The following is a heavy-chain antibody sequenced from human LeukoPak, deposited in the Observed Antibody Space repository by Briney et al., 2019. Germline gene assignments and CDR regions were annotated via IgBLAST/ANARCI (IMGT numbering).Heavy chain of an antibody. CDR2: TSYDGSNK. D-gene: IGHD3-9*01. V-gene: IGHV3-30-3*01. J-gene: IGHJ4*02. Sequence: GRSLRLSCAASGFTFSSYAMHWVRQAPGKGLEWVAVTSYDGSNKYYADSVKGRFTISRDNSKNTLYLQMNSLRAEDTAVYYCAREIYDTAFDYWGQGTLVTVSS. CDR1: GFTFSSYA. CDR3: AREIYDTAFDY.